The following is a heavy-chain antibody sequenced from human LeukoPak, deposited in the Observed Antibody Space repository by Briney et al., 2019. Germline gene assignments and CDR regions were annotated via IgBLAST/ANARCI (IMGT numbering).Heavy chain of an antibody. CDR2: ISYDGSNK. CDR3: ARLYYYDSSGNIGLYYFDY. D-gene: IGHD3-22*01. Sequence: GGSLRLSCAASGFTFSSYAMHWVRQAPGKGLEWVAVISYDGSNKYYADSVKGRFTISRDNSKNTLYLQMNSLRAEDTAVYYCARLYYYDSSGNIGLYYFDYWGQGTLVTVSS. J-gene: IGHJ4*02. V-gene: IGHV3-30*04. CDR1: GFTFSSYA.